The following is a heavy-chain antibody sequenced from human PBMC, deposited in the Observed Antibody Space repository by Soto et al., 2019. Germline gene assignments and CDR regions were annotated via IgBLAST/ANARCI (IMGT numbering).Heavy chain of an antibody. CDR2: ISRGATTT. V-gene: IGHV3-48*03. CDR1: GLTFSSFE. CDR3: ANRSTDYYFY. J-gene: IGHJ4*02. Sequence: GGSLRLSCAVSGLTFSSFEMDWVRQAAGKGPEWISYISRGATTTYYADSVRGRFTISRDDAENSVFLQMDSLRVEDTAISFCANRSTDYYFYWGQGTLVTVSS. D-gene: IGHD3-9*01.